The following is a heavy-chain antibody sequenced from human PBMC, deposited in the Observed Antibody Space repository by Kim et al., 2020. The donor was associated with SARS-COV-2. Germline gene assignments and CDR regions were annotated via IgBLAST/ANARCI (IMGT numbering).Heavy chain of an antibody. J-gene: IGHJ6*02. D-gene: IGHD3-22*01. CDR3: ARVSYYYDSSGYYYWDWIGRNYYGMDV. CDR2: INSDGSST. V-gene: IGHV3-74*01. Sequence: GGSLRLSCAASGFTFSSYWMHWVRQAPGKGLVWVSRINSDGSSTSYADSVKGRFTISRDNAKNTLYLQMNSLRAEDTAVYYCARVSYYYDSSGYYYWDWIGRNYYGMDVWGQGTTVTVSS. CDR1: GFTFSSYW.